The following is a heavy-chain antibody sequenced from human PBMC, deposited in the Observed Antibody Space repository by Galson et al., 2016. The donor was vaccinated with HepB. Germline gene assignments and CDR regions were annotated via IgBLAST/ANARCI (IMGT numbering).Heavy chain of an antibody. D-gene: IGHD2/OR15-2a*01. J-gene: IGHJ4*02. CDR1: GGSVSSSSHY. CDR2: FYYTGST. Sequence: SETLSLTCIVSGGSVSSSSHYWGWIRQPPGKGLEWIGNFYYTGSTYYNPSLKSRVTISVDTSRNLVSLNLTSLTAADTAVYFCARRPTYAYFFDSWGQGTLVAVSS. CDR3: ARRPTYAYFFDS. V-gene: IGHV4-39*01.